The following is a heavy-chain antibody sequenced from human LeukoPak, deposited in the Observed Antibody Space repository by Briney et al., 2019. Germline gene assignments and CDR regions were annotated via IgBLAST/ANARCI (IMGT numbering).Heavy chain of an antibody. J-gene: IGHJ4*02. CDR2: INPNSGGT. D-gene: IGHD2-21*02. CDR3: ARGGHIVVVTAIF. CDR1: GYTFTGYY. V-gene: IGHV1-2*02. Sequence: ASVKVSCKASGYTFTGYYMHWVRQAPGQGLEWMGWINPNSGGTNYAQKFQGRVTMTRDTSISTAYMELSKLRSDDTAVYYCARGGHIVVVTAIFWGQGTLVTVSS.